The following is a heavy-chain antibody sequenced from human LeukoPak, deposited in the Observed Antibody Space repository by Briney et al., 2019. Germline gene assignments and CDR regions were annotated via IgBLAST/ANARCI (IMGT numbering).Heavy chain of an antibody. D-gene: IGHD3-16*01. J-gene: IGHJ4*02. CDR2: ISFDESNK. CDR1: GFSLNNYP. CDR3: ARGALNHYADARFDY. V-gene: IGHV3-30*09. Sequence: PGGSLRLSCAASGFSLNNYPMHWVRQAPGKGLEWVAVISFDESNKYHADSVKGRFAISRDTSKNTLLLQMNSLRPDDTAVYYCARGALNHYADARFDYWGQGTLVTVSS.